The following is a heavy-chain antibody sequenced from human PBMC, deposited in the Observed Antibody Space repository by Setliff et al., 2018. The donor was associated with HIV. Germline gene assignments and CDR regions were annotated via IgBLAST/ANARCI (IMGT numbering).Heavy chain of an antibody. Sequence: GESLKISCQGSGYSFTNYWIAWLRQMPGKGLECMGIIYPGDSDTRYSPSFQGQVTISADKSINTAYLQWSSLKASDTAMYYCARHGQYGSGSYYNRPFDYWGQGTLVTVSS. D-gene: IGHD3-10*01. CDR2: IYPGDSDT. J-gene: IGHJ4*02. V-gene: IGHV5-51*01. CDR3: ARHGQYGSGSYYNRPFDY. CDR1: GYSFTNYW.